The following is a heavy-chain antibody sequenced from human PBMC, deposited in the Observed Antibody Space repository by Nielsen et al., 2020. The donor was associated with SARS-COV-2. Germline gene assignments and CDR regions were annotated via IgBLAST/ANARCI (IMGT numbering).Heavy chain of an antibody. CDR2: ISGSGGST. CDR1: GFTFSSYA. J-gene: IGHJ6*02. Sequence: ESLKISCAASGFTFSSYAMSWVRQAPGKGLEWVSAISGSGGSTYYADSVKGRFTISRDNSKNTLYLQMNSLRAEDTAVYYCAKARLVVPAARRNYYYYGMDVWGQGTTVTVSS. V-gene: IGHV3-23*01. D-gene: IGHD2-2*01. CDR3: AKARLVVPAARRNYYYYGMDV.